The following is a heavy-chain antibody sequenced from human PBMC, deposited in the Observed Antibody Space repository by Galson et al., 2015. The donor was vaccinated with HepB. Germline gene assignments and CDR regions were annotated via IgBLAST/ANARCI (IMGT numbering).Heavy chain of an antibody. Sequence: SLRLSCAASGFTFSSYDMHWVRQATGKGLEWVSAIGTAGDTYYPGSVKGRFTISRENAKNSLYLQMNSLRAGDTAVYYCARSSSSWYVGSHAFDIWGQGTMVTVS. CDR2: IGTAGDT. J-gene: IGHJ3*02. CDR3: ARSSSSWYVGSHAFDI. CDR1: GFTFSSYD. V-gene: IGHV3-13*01. D-gene: IGHD6-13*01.